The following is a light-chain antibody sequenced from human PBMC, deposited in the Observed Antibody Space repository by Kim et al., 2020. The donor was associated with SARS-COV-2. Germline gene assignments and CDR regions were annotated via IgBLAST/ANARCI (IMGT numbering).Light chain of an antibody. CDR3: SSFAGSNTLI. J-gene: IGLJ2*01. Sequence: QSALTQPPSASGSPVQSVTISCTGTSSDVGGYSYVSWYRQYPGKAPKLMISGVDKRRSGVPDRFSGSKSGNTASLTVSGLQPEDEADYYCSSFAGSNTLIFGGGAKLTVL. CDR1: SSDVGGYSY. CDR2: GVD. V-gene: IGLV2-8*01.